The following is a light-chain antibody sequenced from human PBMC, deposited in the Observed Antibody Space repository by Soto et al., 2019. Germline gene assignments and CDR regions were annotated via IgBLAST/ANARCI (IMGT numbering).Light chain of an antibody. CDR3: CSYAGSSTFEGVV. J-gene: IGLJ2*01. V-gene: IGLV2-23*03. Sequence: QSALTQPASVSGSPGQSITISCTGTSSDVGSYNLVSWYQQHPGKAPNLMIYGGSKRPSGVSNLFSGSKSGNTASLTISGLQAEDEADYYCCSYAGSSTFEGVVFGGGTKLTVL. CDR2: GGS. CDR1: SSDVGSYNL.